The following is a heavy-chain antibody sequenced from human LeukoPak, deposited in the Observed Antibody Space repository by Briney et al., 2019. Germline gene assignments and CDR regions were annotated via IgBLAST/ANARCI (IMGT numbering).Heavy chain of an antibody. CDR1: GLTFNIHW. CDR2: INQDGSDK. J-gene: IGHJ4*02. CDR3: AKDVMITFGPVMAPPFDY. Sequence: PGGSLRLSCAASGLTFNIHWMNWVRQAPGKGLECVANINQDGSDKYYVDSVKGRFTISRDNSKNTLFLLMNSLRAEDTAVYYCAKDVMITFGPVMAPPFDYWGQGTLVTVSS. D-gene: IGHD3-16*01. V-gene: IGHV3-7*03.